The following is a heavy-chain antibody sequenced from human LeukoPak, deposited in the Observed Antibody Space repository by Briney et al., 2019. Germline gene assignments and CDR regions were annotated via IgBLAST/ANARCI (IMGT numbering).Heavy chain of an antibody. CDR3: VGMDDY. CDR1: GHSINRGYY. Sequence: PSETLSLTCVVSGHSINRGYYWGWMRQPPGKGLEWIGSISQSGSTSYNASLKSRVTMSVDTSKNQFSLKLKSVTATDTAVYYCVGMDDYCGQGTLVTVSS. V-gene: IGHV4-38-2*01. J-gene: IGHJ4*02. CDR2: ISQSGST.